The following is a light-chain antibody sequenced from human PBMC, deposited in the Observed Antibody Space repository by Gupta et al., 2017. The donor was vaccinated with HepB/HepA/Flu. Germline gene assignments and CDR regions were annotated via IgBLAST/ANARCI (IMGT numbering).Light chain of an antibody. CDR2: DVS. Sequence: QSALTQPRSVSGSPGQSVTISCTGTSSDVGGYNYVSWYQQHPGNEPKHMMYDVSKRPSGVPDRRSGSKSGSNAAPLTSGVQAEDEADDYCCRYARSCSLVFGGGTKLTVL. V-gene: IGLV2-11*01. CDR3: CRYARSCSLV. CDR1: SSDVGGYNY. J-gene: IGLJ2*01.